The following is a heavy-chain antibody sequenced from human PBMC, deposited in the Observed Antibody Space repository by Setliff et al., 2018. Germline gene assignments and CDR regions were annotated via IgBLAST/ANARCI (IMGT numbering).Heavy chain of an antibody. CDR2: IKSKADGGTA. Sequence: GGSLRLSCAASGFTFSDAWMNWVRQAPGKGLEWVGRIKSKADGGTADFAAPVKGRFTISRDDSKNTMSLQMNSLRAEDTAVYYCARAAAHSSGWYTGIAVWYFDLWGRGTLVTVSS. D-gene: IGHD6-19*01. J-gene: IGHJ2*01. V-gene: IGHV3-15*01. CDR1: GFTFSDAW. CDR3: ARAAAHSSGWYTGIAVWYFDL.